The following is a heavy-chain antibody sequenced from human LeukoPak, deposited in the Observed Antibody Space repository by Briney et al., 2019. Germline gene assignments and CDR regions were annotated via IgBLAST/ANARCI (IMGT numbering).Heavy chain of an antibody. V-gene: IGHV1-69*06. D-gene: IGHD3-10*01. Sequence: PMASVKVSCKASGGTFSSYAISWVRQAPGQGLEWMGGIIPIFGTANYAQKFQGSVTITADKSTSTAYMELRSLRSDDTAVYYCARDPGPFGFKMAFDIWGQGTMVTVSS. CDR1: GGTFSSYA. CDR2: IIPIFGTA. CDR3: ARDPGPFGFKMAFDI. J-gene: IGHJ3*02.